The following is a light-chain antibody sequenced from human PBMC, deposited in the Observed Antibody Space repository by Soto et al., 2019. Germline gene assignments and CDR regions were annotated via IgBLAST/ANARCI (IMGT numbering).Light chain of an antibody. CDR2: GAS. Sequence: DIVMTQSPATLSVSPGERVTLSCRASQSVSINVAWYQQKPGQAPRLLMYGASTRATGIPARFSGSGSGTEFILTISSLQSEDFAVYFCQQYNNWPPWYTFGQGTKLEIK. CDR3: QQYNNWPPWYT. J-gene: IGKJ2*01. CDR1: QSVSIN. V-gene: IGKV3-15*01.